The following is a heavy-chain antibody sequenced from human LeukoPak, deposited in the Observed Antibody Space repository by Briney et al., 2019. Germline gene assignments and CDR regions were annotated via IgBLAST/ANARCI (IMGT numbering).Heavy chain of an antibody. CDR3: AKTSHPGVATITNFDY. V-gene: IGHV3-23*01. J-gene: IGHJ4*02. D-gene: IGHD5-12*01. CDR2: ISGSGGST. CDR1: GFTFSSYA. Sequence: GGTLRLSCAACGFTFSSYAMSWVRQAPGKGLEWVAAISGSGGSTYYAASVKGRFTISRDNSKNPLYLQMNSLRAEDTAVYYCAKTSHPGVATITNFDYWGQGTLVTVSS.